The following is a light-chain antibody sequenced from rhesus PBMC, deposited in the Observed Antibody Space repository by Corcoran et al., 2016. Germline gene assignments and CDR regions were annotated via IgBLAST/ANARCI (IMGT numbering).Light chain of an antibody. Sequence: DIVMTQTPLSLPVTPGEPASISCRPSQSLSDSEDGNTYLAWYLQKPGQSPQLLIYEVSNRASGVPDWCGGRWSDTDFTLKVSKVGAEDMRVYYYMQALGLPVFTFDPGAKRDIQ. J-gene: IGKJ3*01. CDR3: MQALGLPVFT. CDR2: EVS. CDR1: QSLSDSEDGNTY. V-gene: IGKV2-104*02.